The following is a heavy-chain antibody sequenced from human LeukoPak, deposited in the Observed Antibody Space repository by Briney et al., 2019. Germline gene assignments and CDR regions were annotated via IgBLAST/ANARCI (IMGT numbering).Heavy chain of an antibody. CDR1: GYTLTELS. D-gene: IGHD1-26*01. V-gene: IGHV1-24*01. J-gene: IGHJ3*02. Sequence: PGASVKVSCKVSGYTLTELSMHWVRQAPGKGLEWMGGFDPEDGETIYAQKFQGRVTMTEDTSTDTAYMELSSLRSEDAAVYYCATERPVGAARAAFDIWGQGTMVTVSS. CDR2: FDPEDGET. CDR3: ATERPVGAARAAFDI.